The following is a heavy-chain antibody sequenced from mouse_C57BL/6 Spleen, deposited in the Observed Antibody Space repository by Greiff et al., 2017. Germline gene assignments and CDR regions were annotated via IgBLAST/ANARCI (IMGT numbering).Heavy chain of an antibody. CDR3: AIEGFYGGCSPFAY. D-gene: IGHD1-1*02. Sequence: QVQLQQSGPELVKPGASVKISCKASGYAFSSSWMNWVKQRPGKGLEWIGRIYPGDGDTNYNGKFKGKATLTADKSSSTAYMQLSSLTSEDTAVDSCAIEGFYGGCSPFAYWGQGTLVTVSA. CDR2: IYPGDGDT. CDR1: GYAFSSSW. V-gene: IGHV1-82*01. J-gene: IGHJ3*01.